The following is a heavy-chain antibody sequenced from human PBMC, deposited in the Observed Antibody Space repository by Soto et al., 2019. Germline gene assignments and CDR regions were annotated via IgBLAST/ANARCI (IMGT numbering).Heavy chain of an antibody. J-gene: IGHJ6*02. Sequence: QVQLQESGPGLVKPSETLSLTCTVSGGSVSSGSYYWSWIRQPPGKGLEWIGYIYYSGSTNYNPSPKSRVTISVDTSKNQFSLKLSSVTAADTAVYYCARVTIFGVVDVWGQGTTVTVSS. CDR1: GGSVSSGSYY. V-gene: IGHV4-61*01. CDR2: IYYSGST. CDR3: ARVTIFGVVDV. D-gene: IGHD3-3*01.